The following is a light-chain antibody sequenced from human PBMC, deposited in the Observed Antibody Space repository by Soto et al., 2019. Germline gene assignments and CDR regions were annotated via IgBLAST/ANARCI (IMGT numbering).Light chain of an antibody. CDR2: GAS. CDR1: ETVRSN. V-gene: IGKV3-15*01. Sequence: RVMTQSPDTLSVSPGERATLSCRASETVRSNLAWYQQKPGQAPRLLIYGASTRATGIPARFSGSGSGTEFTLTISSLQSEDFAVYYCQQYNNLPQTFGQGTKVDIK. J-gene: IGKJ1*01. CDR3: QQYNNLPQT.